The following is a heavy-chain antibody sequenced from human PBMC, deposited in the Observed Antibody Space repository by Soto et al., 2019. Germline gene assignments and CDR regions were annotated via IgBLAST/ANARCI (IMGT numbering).Heavy chain of an antibody. CDR2: IYWDDDK. V-gene: IGHV2-5*02. D-gene: IGHD5-12*01. CDR3: AHLHANSGYDWRYDT. Sequence: SGPTLVNPTQTLTLTCNFSGFSLTNKGVGVGWIRQPPRKALEWLGIIYWDDDKRYRPSLNNRLTITKDTSKNQVVLTMTNVDTVDTATYYCAHLHANSGYDWRYDTWRQGTLVTSPQ. J-gene: IGHJ5*02. CDR1: GFSLTNKGVG.